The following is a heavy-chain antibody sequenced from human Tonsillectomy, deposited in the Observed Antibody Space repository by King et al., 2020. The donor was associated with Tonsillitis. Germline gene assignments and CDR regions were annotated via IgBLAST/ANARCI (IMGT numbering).Heavy chain of an antibody. CDR3: ARRCYGDPLFDY. J-gene: IGHJ4*02. CDR2: IYYSGST. V-gene: IGHV4-39*07. D-gene: IGHD4-17*01. Sequence: QLQESGPGLVKPSETLSLTCTVSGGSISSRSYYWGWIRQPPGKGLEWIGTIYYSGSTYYNPSLKSRVTISVDTSKNQFSLKLSSVTAADTAVYYCARRCYGDPLFDYWGQGTLVTVSS. CDR1: GGSISSRSYY.